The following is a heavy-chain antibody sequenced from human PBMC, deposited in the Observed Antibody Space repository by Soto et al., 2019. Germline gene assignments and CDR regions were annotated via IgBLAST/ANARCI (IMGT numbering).Heavy chain of an antibody. CDR3: TTAPTYLDWYFDL. CDR2: IKSKTDGGTT. Sequence: SVSNARMNWVRQAPGKGLEWVGRIKSKTDGGTTDYAAPVKGRFTISRDDSKNTLYLQMNSLKTEDTAVYYCTTAPTYLDWYFDLWGRGTLVTVSS. J-gene: IGHJ2*01. CDR1: SVSNAR. V-gene: IGHV3-15*07. D-gene: IGHD3-16*01.